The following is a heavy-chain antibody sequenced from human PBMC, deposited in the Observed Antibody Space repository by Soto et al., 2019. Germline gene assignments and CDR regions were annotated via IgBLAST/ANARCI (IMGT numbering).Heavy chain of an antibody. V-gene: IGHV3-33*01. CDR2: IWYDGSNK. J-gene: IGHJ6*02. D-gene: IGHD3-3*01. CDR1: GFTFISYG. CDR3: ARDEYDFWSGFGLNYYGMDV. Sequence: LRLSCAASGFTFISYGIHWVRQAPGKGLEWVAVIWYDGSNKYYADSVKGRFTISRDNSKNTLYLQMNSLRAEDTAVYYCARDEYDFWSGFGLNYYGMDVWGQGTTVTVSS.